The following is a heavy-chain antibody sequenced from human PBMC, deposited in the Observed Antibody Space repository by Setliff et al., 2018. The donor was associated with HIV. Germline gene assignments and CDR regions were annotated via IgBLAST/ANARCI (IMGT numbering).Heavy chain of an antibody. CDR3: ATWGGSPDGYFYYYMDV. J-gene: IGHJ6*03. CDR1: GYTFTGYY. V-gene: IGHV1-2*06. CDR2: INPNSGGT. Sequence: ASVKVSCKASGYTFTGYYMHWVRQAPGQGLEWMGRINPNSGGTNYAPKFQGRVTMTRDKSISTAYMELSRLRSDDTAVYYCATWGGSPDGYFYYYMDVWGKGTTVTVSS. D-gene: IGHD1-26*01.